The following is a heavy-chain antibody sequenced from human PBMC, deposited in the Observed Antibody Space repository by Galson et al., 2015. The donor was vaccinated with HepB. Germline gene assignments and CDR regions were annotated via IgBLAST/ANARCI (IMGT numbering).Heavy chain of an antibody. J-gene: IGHJ4*02. CDR3: ARNLPRTGDFDF. CDR2: MSPNSGYT. Sequence: QSGAEVKRPGPSVKVSCKASGYTFSTYDINWVRQATGQGLEWLGWMSPNSGYTGYAQEFQDRVTMTRDTSISTAYLELNSLRAEDTAVYYCARNLPRTGDFDFWGQGTLVTVSS. D-gene: IGHD7-27*01. CDR1: GYTFSTYD. V-gene: IGHV1-8*01.